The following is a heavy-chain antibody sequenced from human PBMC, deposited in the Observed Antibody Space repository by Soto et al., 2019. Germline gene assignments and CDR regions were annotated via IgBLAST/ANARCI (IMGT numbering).Heavy chain of an antibody. CDR3: ARRYCFAGDCPGIGFDY. CDR2: FGRVGDR. D-gene: IGHD2-21*02. CDR1: GFTFRIFD. J-gene: IGHJ4*02. Sequence: PGGSLRLSCAASGFTFRIFDMHWVRQATGEGLEWVSGFGRVGDRYYSDSVKGRFTVSRDDVNNFLYLQMNSLTAGDSAVYYCARRYCFAGDCPGIGFDYWGQGILVTSPQ. V-gene: IGHV3-13*01.